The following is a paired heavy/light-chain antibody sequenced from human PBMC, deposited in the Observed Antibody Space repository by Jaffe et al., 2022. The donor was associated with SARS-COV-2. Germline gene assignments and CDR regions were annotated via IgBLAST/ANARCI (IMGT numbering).Light chain of an antibody. J-gene: IGKJ1*01. CDR3: QQFNNWPRT. CDR2: GAS. V-gene: IGKV3-15*01. Sequence: EIVMTQSPATLSVSPGERATLSCRASQGVSVKLAWYQQKPGQAPRLLIYGASTRAAGIPARFSGSGSGTDFTLTISSLQPEDFAVYYCQQFNNWPRTFGQGTKVEVK. CDR1: QGVSVK.
Heavy chain of an antibody. CDR2: IRAGSGNT. CDR3: ARDEDV. J-gene: IGHJ6*04. Sequence: QVQLVQSGAEVKKPGASVKVSCKASGYSFSSSDGIHWVRQAPGQGLEWMGWIRAGSGNTQYAQKFQDRITVTRDTSANTAYMELRSLRFEDTAVYYCARDEDVWGKGTTVTVSS. CDR1: GYSFSSSD. V-gene: IGHV1-3*01.